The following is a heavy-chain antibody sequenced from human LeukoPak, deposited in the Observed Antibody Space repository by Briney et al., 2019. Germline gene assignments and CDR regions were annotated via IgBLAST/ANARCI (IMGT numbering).Heavy chain of an antibody. CDR3: ASDVGASDY. V-gene: IGHV4-34*01. CDR2: INHSGST. Sequence: PSETLSLTCAVYGGSFSGYYWSWIRQPPGKGLEWIGEINHSGSTNYNPSLKGRVTISVDTSKNQFSLKLSSVTAADTAVYYCASDVGASDYWGQGTLVTVSS. D-gene: IGHD1-26*01. CDR1: GGSFSGYY. J-gene: IGHJ4*02.